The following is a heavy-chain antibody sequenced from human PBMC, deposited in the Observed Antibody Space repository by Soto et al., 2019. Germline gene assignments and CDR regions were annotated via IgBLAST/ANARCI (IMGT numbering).Heavy chain of an antibody. D-gene: IGHD6-19*01. CDR2: ISYDGSNK. Sequence: RLACVGSAFTVSGYGMHWVHQAPGKGLEWVAVISYDGSNKYYADSVKGGFTISRDNSKNTLYLQMNSLRAEDTAVYYCAKDREAQWLARDAFDIWGQGTMVTVSS. CDR3: AKDREAQWLARDAFDI. V-gene: IGHV3-30*18. CDR1: AFTVSGYG. J-gene: IGHJ3*02.